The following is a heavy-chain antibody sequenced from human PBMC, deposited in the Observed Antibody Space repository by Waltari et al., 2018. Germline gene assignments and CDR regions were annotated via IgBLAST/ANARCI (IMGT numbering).Heavy chain of an antibody. CDR2: ISYDGSNK. Sequence: QVQLVDSGGAGVQPGRSLRPSCAPPGVTFPTSSTHWVRQAPGKGLELVALISYDGSNKYYADSVKVRFAISRDNSKNTLYLQMNSLRAEDTAFYYCARASTGFDILTAYYPYWGQGTLVTVSS. D-gene: IGHD3-9*01. CDR3: ARASTGFDILTAYYPY. V-gene: IGHV3-30*09. J-gene: IGHJ4*02. CDR1: GVTFPTSS.